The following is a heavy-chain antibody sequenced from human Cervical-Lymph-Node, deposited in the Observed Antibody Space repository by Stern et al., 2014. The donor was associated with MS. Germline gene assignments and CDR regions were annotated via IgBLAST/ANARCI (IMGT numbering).Heavy chain of an antibody. CDR3: ARETLRLLEWLPSAIDY. J-gene: IGHJ4*02. CDR1: GYTFTDYG. Sequence: VQLVESGREVEKPGASVKVSCKASGYTFTDYGISWVRQAPGQGLEWMGWISGYNGNKKYAQKFQGRVTMATDTSTSTAYMELRSLRSDDTAVYYCARETLRLLEWLPSAIDYWGQGTLVTVSS. V-gene: IGHV1-18*01. CDR2: ISGYNGNK. D-gene: IGHD3-3*01.